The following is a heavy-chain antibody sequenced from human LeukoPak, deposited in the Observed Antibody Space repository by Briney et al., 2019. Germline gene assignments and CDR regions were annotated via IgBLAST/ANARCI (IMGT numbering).Heavy chain of an antibody. V-gene: IGHV4-59*01. CDR2: IYYSGST. Sequence: SETLSLTCAVSGGSISSYYWSWIRQPPGKGLEWIGYIYYSGSTNYNPSLKSRVTISVDTSKNQFSLKLSSVTAADTAVYYCARPTRGYSYGPIDYWGQGTLVTVSS. J-gene: IGHJ4*02. CDR3: ARPTRGYSYGPIDY. D-gene: IGHD5-18*01. CDR1: GGSISSYY.